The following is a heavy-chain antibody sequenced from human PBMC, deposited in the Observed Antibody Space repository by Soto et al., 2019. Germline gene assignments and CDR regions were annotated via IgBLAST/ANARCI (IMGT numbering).Heavy chain of an antibody. CDR2: ISGSGGST. CDR1: GFTFSSYA. Sequence: AGSLRLSCAASGFTFSSYAMSWVRQAPGKGLEWVSAISGSGGSTYYADSVKGRFTISRDNSKNTLYLQMNSLRAEDTAVYYCAKAVGYYDSSGYSWQFDYWGQGTLVTVSS. CDR3: AKAVGYYDSSGYSWQFDY. J-gene: IGHJ4*02. D-gene: IGHD3-22*01. V-gene: IGHV3-23*01.